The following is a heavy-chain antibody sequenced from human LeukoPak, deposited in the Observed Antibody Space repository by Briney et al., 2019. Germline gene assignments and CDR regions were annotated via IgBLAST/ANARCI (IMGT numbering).Heavy chain of an antibody. Sequence: SVKVSCKASGGTFSSYAISWVRQAPGQGLEWMGGIFPIFGTANYAQKFQGRVTITADKSTSTAYMELSSLRSEDTAVYYCASAELGYCSGGSCPRFDYWGQGTLVTVSS. CDR2: IFPIFGTA. J-gene: IGHJ4*02. D-gene: IGHD2-15*01. V-gene: IGHV1-69*06. CDR1: GGTFSSYA. CDR3: ASAELGYCSGGSCPRFDY.